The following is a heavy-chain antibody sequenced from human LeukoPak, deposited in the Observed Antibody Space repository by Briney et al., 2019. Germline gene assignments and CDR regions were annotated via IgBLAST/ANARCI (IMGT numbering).Heavy chain of an antibody. V-gene: IGHV3-7*01. CDR2: IKQDGSEK. CDR3: ARGSYCSSTSCYDYYYYGMDV. CDR1: GFTFSSYS. J-gene: IGHJ6*02. D-gene: IGHD2-2*01. Sequence: GGSLRLSCAASGFTFSSYSMNWVRQAPGKGLEWVANIKQDGSEKYYVDSVKGRFTISRDNAKNSLYLQMNSLRAEDTAVYYCARGSYCSSTSCYDYYYYGMDVWGQGTTVTVSS.